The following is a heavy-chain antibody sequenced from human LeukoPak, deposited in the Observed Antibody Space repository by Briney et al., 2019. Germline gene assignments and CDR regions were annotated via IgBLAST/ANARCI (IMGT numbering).Heavy chain of an antibody. D-gene: IGHD5-24*01. CDR3: ARLRLKSSWFDS. J-gene: IGHJ5*01. V-gene: IGHV4-31*03. CDR2: IYYSGST. Sequence: SETLSLTCTVSGGSISSGGYYWSWIRQHPGKGLEWIGYIYYSGSTYYNPSLKSRVTISVDTSKNQFSLKLSSVTAADTAVYYCARLRLKSSWFDSWGQGTLVTVSS. CDR1: GGSISSGGYY.